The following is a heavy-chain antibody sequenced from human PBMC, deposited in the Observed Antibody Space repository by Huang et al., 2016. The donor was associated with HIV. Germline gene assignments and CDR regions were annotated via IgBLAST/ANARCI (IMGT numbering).Heavy chain of an antibody. Sequence: EVQLLESGGGLVQPGGSLRLSCAASGLTFNNYAMNWVLQGPGKGLGWVLTITGNGGSTYYADTVKGRFTISRDNSKNTLYLHMNSLRVEDTAVYYCAKGIKSSGSYYFDYWGQGTLVTVSS. V-gene: IGHV3-23*01. CDR3: AKGIKSSGSYYFDY. CDR2: ITGNGGST. J-gene: IGHJ4*02. CDR1: GLTFNNYA. D-gene: IGHD3-10*01.